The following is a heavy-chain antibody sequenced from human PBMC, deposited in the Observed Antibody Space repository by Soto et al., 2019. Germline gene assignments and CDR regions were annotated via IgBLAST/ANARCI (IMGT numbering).Heavy chain of an antibody. Sequence: QVQLVQSGAEVKKPGASVKVSCKASGYTFTSYDINWVRQAPGQGLEWVGWMTPNSGDTGYAQTFQGRVTLTRDTSRSTAYMELSSLTSEDTAVYYCARNLYNTGSFDQWGQGTLVTVSS. D-gene: IGHD1-20*01. CDR2: MTPNSGDT. V-gene: IGHV1-8*02. J-gene: IGHJ4*02. CDR1: GYTFTSYD. CDR3: ARNLYNTGSFDQ.